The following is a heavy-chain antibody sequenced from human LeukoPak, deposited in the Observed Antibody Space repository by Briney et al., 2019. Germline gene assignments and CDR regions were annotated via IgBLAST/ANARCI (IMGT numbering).Heavy chain of an antibody. D-gene: IGHD6-19*01. V-gene: IGHV3-7*01. Sequence: PGGSLRLPCVASGFTFSSYWMSWVRQAPGKGQEWVANIKQDGSDKNYVDSVRGRFTISRDNAKNSLYLQMNSLRAEDTAIYYCAKPFSSGWTPLDYWGQGTLVTVSS. CDR1: GFTFSSYW. CDR3: AKPFSSGWTPLDY. J-gene: IGHJ4*02. CDR2: IKQDGSDK.